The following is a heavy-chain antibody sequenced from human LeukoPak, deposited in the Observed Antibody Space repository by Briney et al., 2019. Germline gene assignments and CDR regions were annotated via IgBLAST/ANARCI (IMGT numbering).Heavy chain of an antibody. CDR3: AIHLLWFGELFPYDAFDI. CDR1: GGSISSYY. CDR2: IYYSGST. J-gene: IGHJ3*02. D-gene: IGHD3-10*01. Sequence: SETLSLTCTVSGGSISSYYWSWIRQPPGKGLEWIGYIYYSGSTNYNPSLKSRVTISVDTSKNQFSLKLSSVTAADTAVYYCAIHLLWFGELFPYDAFDIWGQGTMVTVSS. V-gene: IGHV4-59*08.